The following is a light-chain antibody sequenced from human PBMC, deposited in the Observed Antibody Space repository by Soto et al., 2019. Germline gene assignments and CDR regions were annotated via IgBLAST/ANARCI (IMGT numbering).Light chain of an antibody. CDR1: QGVSTW. CDR3: QQINSFTPT. Sequence: DIQMTQSQSSVSSSFGDRVTITCRASQGVSTWLAWYQQKPGKAPNLLIYAASSLRSGVPSRFSGSGSGTGLALTISRLKTEDFATYDCQQINSFTPTFCGGTKVDNK. V-gene: IGKV1-12*01. CDR2: AAS. J-gene: IGKJ4*01.